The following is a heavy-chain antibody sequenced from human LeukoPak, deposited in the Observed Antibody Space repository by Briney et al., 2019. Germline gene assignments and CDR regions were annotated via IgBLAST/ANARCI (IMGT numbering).Heavy chain of an antibody. CDR1: GFTFSNAW. CDR2: IKSKTDGGTT. Sequence: GGSLRLSCAASGFTFSNAWMSWVRQAPGKGLEWVGRIKSKTDGGTTDYAAPVKGRFTISRDDSKSIAYLQMNSLKTEDTAVYYCTRDWFGEYYFDYWGQGTLVTVSS. D-gene: IGHD3-10*01. V-gene: IGHV3-15*01. J-gene: IGHJ4*02. CDR3: TRDWFGEYYFDY.